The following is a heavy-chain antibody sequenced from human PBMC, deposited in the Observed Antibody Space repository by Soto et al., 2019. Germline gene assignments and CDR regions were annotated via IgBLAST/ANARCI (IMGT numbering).Heavy chain of an antibody. Sequence: GGSRRLSCAASGFIFTTAWINWVRQAPGKGLEWVGRIKSKSDGGTPDFAAPVRGRFAISRDDSKSMVYLQMSSLKTEDTAVYYCTTDSYFTLQLVRFDYWGLGTPVTVSS. CDR1: GFIFTTAW. CDR3: TTDSYFTLQLVRFDY. J-gene: IGHJ5*01. CDR2: IKSKSDGGTP. D-gene: IGHD1-7*01. V-gene: IGHV3-15*07.